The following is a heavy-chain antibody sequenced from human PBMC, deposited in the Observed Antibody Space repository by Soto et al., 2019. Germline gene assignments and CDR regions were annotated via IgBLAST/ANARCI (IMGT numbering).Heavy chain of an antibody. CDR2: IYYSGST. V-gene: IGHV4-31*03. CDR1: GGSSSSGGYY. D-gene: IGHD3-22*01. CDR3: ARGYSSGYLGNWFAP. Sequence: QVQLQESGPGLVKPSQTLSLTCTVSGGSSSSGGYYWSWVRQHPGKGLEWIGYIYYSGSTSYNTSRTSRVTISGDTSKNQFSPKLSSVTAADTAIYDCARGYSSGYLGNWFAPWCQGTLVPVSS. J-gene: IGHJ5*02.